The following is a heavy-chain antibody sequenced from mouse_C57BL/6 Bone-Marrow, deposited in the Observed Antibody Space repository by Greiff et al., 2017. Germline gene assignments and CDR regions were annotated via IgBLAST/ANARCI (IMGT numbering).Heavy chain of an antibody. CDR2: IYPSDSET. J-gene: IGHJ4*01. Sequence: QVQLQQPGAELVRPGSSVKLSCKASGYTFTSYWMDWVKQRPGQGLEWIGNIYPSDSETHYNQKVKDNATLTVDESSSTAYMQLSSLTSEDSAVYYCARETQTVVATKGMDYWGQGTSVTVSS. CDR1: GYTFTSYW. CDR3: ARETQTVVATKGMDY. V-gene: IGHV1-61*01. D-gene: IGHD1-1*01.